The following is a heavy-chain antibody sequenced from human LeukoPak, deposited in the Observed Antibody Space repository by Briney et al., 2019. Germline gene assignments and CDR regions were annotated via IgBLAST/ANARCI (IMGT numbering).Heavy chain of an antibody. Sequence: PSETLSLTCSVSGDSVTSYYWSWIRQPPGEGLEWIGYVSYDGTTNYTPSLRSRVIMAVDTAKNQISLSRRSVTAADTPVYYCARLDCSGDGCYNHWGQGTLVSVSS. D-gene: IGHD2-15*01. CDR2: VSYDGTT. CDR3: ARLDCSGDGCYNH. V-gene: IGHV4-59*02. CDR1: GDSVTSYY. J-gene: IGHJ4*02.